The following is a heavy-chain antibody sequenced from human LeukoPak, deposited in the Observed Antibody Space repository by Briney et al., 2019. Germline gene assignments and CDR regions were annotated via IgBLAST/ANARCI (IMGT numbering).Heavy chain of an antibody. J-gene: IGHJ4*02. V-gene: IGHV1-18*01. CDR3: AYSSSWFTVGDYFDY. D-gene: IGHD6-13*01. Sequence: ASVKVSCEASGYTFTSYGITWVRQAPGQGLEWMGWISAFNGNTNYAQKFQDRVTMTTDKSTGTTYMELRSLRSDDTAVYYCAYSSSWFTVGDYFDYWGQGTLVTVSS. CDR1: GYTFTSYG. CDR2: ISAFNGNT.